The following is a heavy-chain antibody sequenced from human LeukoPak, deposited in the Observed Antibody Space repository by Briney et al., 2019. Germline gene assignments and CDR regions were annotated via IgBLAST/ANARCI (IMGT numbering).Heavy chain of an antibody. D-gene: IGHD6-19*01. Sequence: SVKVSCKASGGTFSSYAISWERQAPGQGLEWMGGIIPIFGTANYAQKFQGRVTITADESTSTAYMELSSLRSEDTAVYYCAKGVKVAGMTYYFDYWGQGTLVTVSS. CDR1: GGTFSSYA. J-gene: IGHJ4*02. CDR3: AKGVKVAGMTYYFDY. V-gene: IGHV1-69*13. CDR2: IIPIFGTA.